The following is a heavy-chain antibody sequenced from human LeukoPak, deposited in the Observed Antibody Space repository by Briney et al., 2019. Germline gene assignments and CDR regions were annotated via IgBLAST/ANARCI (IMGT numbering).Heavy chain of an antibody. CDR2: MNPSSGNT. CDR3: AAHTYYYSSGSFGH. Sequence: ASVKVSCKASGYSFTSYDINWVQQATGQGPEWIGWMNPSSGNTGYAQRFQGRVTMTRDTSTSTAYLELSSLTSDDTAVYYCAAHTYYYSSGSFGHWGQGTLVTVSS. CDR1: GYSFTSYD. J-gene: IGHJ4*02. V-gene: IGHV1-8*01. D-gene: IGHD3-10*01.